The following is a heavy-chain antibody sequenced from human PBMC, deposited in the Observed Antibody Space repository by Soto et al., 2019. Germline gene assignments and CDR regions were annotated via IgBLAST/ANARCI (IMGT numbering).Heavy chain of an antibody. J-gene: IGHJ6*02. CDR2: ISSSSSTI. V-gene: IGHV3-48*01. D-gene: IGHD3-10*01. CDR3: TAPRDEYGSGVSWFTYGMDI. CDR1: GITFRSYP. Sequence: GGSLRLSCAASGITFRSYPMNWVRHGPGRGLEWVSYISSSSSTIYYADSVRGRFTISRDNSQNTLFLQMKRLTVDDTAIYYCTAPRDEYGSGVSWFTYGMDIWGQGTTVTVSS.